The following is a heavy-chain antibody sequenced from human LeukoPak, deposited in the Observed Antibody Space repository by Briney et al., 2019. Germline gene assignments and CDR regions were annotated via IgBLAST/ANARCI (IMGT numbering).Heavy chain of an antibody. Sequence: PGGSLTLSCAGSGFTFSSYTMSWVRQAPGKGLEWISSISSSSSYNYCADPAKGRFTISRDNAKRSLVLQMNSLRAEDTAVYYCVRAHGTYAPLGYWGQGTLVTVSS. J-gene: IGHJ4*02. V-gene: IGHV3-21*01. CDR3: VRAHGTYAPLGY. CDR2: ISSSSSYN. CDR1: GFTFSSYT. D-gene: IGHD2-2*01.